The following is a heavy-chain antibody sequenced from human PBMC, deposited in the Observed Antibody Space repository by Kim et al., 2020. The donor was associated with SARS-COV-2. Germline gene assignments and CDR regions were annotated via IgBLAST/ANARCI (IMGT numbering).Heavy chain of an antibody. J-gene: IGHJ4*02. Sequence: SETLSLTCTVSGGSVSSGSYYWSWIRQPPGKGLEWIGYIYYSGSTNYNPSLKSRVTISVDTSKNQFSLKLSSVTAADTAVYYCAREDRDYGDPYYFDYWGQGTLVTVSS. V-gene: IGHV4-61*01. CDR2: IYYSGST. D-gene: IGHD4-17*01. CDR3: AREDRDYGDPYYFDY. CDR1: GGSVSSGSYY.